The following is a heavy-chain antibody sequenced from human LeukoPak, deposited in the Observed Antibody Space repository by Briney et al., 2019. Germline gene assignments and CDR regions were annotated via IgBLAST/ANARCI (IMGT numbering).Heavy chain of an antibody. CDR2: IKQDGNEK. Sequence: GGSLRLSCADSGFTFSSYWMSWVRQAPGKGLEWVANIKQDGNEKYYVDSVKGRFTISRDNAKSSLYLQMNSLRVEDTAVYYCARARSGWDYYFDYWGQGTLVTVSS. J-gene: IGHJ4*02. D-gene: IGHD6-19*01. CDR1: GFTFSSYW. V-gene: IGHV3-7*04. CDR3: ARARSGWDYYFDY.